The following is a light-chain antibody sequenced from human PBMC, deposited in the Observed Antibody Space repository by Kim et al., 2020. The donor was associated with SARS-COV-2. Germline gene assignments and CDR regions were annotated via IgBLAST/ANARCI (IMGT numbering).Light chain of an antibody. CDR2: GGS. CDR1: QSISSN. Sequence: EPVMTQSPAALSVSPGERATLSCRASQSISSNLAWYQQKPGQAPRLLIYGGSTRATGIPARFSGSGSGTEFTLTISSPQSEDFAVYYCQQYNNWPPLTFGGGTKVDIK. CDR3: QQYNNWPPLT. V-gene: IGKV3-15*01. J-gene: IGKJ4*01.